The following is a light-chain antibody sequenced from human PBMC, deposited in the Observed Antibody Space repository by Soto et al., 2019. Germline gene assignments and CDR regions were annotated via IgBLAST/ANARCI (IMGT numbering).Light chain of an antibody. V-gene: IGLV2-14*01. J-gene: IGLJ2*01. CDR1: SSDVGVYNY. CDR3: SSYTSSSTVV. CDR2: EVS. Sequence: QSVLTQPASVSGSPGQSITISCTGTSSDVGVYNYASWYQQHPGKDPKLMIYEVSNRPSGVSNRFSGSKSGNTASLTISGLQAEDEADYYCSSYTSSSTVVFGGGTKLTVL.